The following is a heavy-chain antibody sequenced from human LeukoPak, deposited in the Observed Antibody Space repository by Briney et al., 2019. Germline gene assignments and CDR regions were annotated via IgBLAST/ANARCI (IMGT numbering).Heavy chain of an antibody. Sequence: PGGSLRLSCAASGFTFSTYAMSWVRQAPGKGLEWVSGISGSGGNTYYADSVKGRFTISRDNSNNTLYLQMNSLRVEDTAAYYCAKDRGDGSNRDGFFDYWGQGTLVTVSS. CDR3: AKDRGDGSNRDGFFDY. J-gene: IGHJ4*02. V-gene: IGHV3-23*01. CDR1: GFTFSTYA. CDR2: ISGSGGNT. D-gene: IGHD5-24*01.